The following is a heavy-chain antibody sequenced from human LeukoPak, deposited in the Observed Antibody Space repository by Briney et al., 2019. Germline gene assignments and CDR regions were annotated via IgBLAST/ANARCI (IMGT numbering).Heavy chain of an antibody. Sequence: PEGSLRLSCAASGFTFSRYWMSWVRQAPGKGLERVANINQDGRKKYYVDSVKGRFTISRDNAKSSLYLQMDSLRAEDTAVYYCATTLGGYYGSDSYYPFDYWGQGTLVTVSS. J-gene: IGHJ4*02. CDR2: INQDGRKK. D-gene: IGHD3-10*01. CDR1: GFTFSRYW. CDR3: ATTLGGYYGSDSYYPFDY. V-gene: IGHV3-7*01.